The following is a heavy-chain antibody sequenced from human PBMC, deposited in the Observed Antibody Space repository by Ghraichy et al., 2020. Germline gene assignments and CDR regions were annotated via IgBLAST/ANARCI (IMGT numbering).Heavy chain of an antibody. CDR1: GGSISSGGYY. D-gene: IGHD3-9*01. Sequence: SETLSLTCTVSGGSISSGGYYWSWIRQHPGKGLEWIGYIYYSGSTYYNPSLKSRVTISVDTSKNQFSLKLSSVTAADTAVYYCARARYDILTVWGQGTLVTVSS. J-gene: IGHJ4*02. CDR3: ARARYDILTV. V-gene: IGHV4-31*03. CDR2: IYYSGST.